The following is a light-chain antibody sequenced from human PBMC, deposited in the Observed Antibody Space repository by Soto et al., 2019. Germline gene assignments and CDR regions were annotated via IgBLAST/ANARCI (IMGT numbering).Light chain of an antibody. CDR1: SGHNNYI. Sequence: QPVLTQSSSASASLGSSVKLTCTLSSGHNNYIIAWHQQQPGKAPRFLMKLEGSGSYNKGSEVPDRFSGSSSGADRYLTISHLQFEDEADYYCETWDTNTRVFGGGTKLTVL. CDR3: ETWDTNTRV. V-gene: IGLV4-60*02. CDR2: LEGSGSY. J-gene: IGLJ3*02.